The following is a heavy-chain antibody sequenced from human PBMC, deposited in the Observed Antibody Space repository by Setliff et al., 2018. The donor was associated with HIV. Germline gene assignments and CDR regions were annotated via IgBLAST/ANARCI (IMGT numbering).Heavy chain of an antibody. Sequence: GGSLRLSCAASGFTFSSYSMNWVRQAPGKGLEWVSYISSSSSTIYYADSVKGRFTISRDNAKNSLYLQMNSLRAEDTAVYYCARDLDPYFAMAVWGQGTTVTVSS. CDR1: GFTFSSYS. J-gene: IGHJ6*02. V-gene: IGHV3-48*01. CDR3: ARDLDPYFAMAV. CDR2: ISSSSSTI.